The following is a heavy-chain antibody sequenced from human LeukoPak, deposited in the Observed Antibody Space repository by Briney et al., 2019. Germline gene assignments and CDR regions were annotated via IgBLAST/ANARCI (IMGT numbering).Heavy chain of an antibody. CDR1: GFTFGDYA. Sequence: GGSLRLSCTASGFTFGDYAMSWVRQAPGKGLEWVGFIRSKAYGGTTEYAASVKGRLTISRDDSKSIAYLQMNSLKTEDTAVYYCTRDLVGYYYDSSGYLGGAFDIWGQGTMVTVSS. CDR2: IRSKAYGGTT. D-gene: IGHD3-22*01. V-gene: IGHV3-49*04. J-gene: IGHJ3*02. CDR3: TRDLVGYYYDSSGYLGGAFDI.